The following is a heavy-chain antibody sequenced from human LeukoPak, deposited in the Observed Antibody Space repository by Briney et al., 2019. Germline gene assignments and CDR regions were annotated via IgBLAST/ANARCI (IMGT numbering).Heavy chain of an antibody. CDR2: INPNSANT. J-gene: IGHJ3*02. D-gene: IGHD4-17*01. Sequence: ASVKVSCKTSGYTFTDYDIHWVRQAPGQGLEWMGWINPNSANTNYAQKLQGRVTFTRDTSLGIVYMELSGLTSEDAAVYFCARGDFGETNTAFDMSGQGSLVAVSS. V-gene: IGHV1-8*03. CDR3: ARGDFGETNTAFDM. CDR1: GYTFTDYD.